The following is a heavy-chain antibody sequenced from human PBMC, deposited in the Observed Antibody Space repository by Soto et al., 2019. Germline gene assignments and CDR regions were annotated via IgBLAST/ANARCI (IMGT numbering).Heavy chain of an antibody. CDR3: ARRAETNGWNGFGADKYYFDF. Sequence: ASVKVSCKASGYTFTSYDIYWVRQATGQGLEWMGWMNPNTGNSAYAQKFQGRVTVTSDTSINTVHMELSSLRSEDTAVYYCARRAETNGWNGFGADKYYFDFWGQGALVTVSS. CDR2: MNPNTGNS. V-gene: IGHV1-8*01. D-gene: IGHD1-1*01. CDR1: GYTFTSYD. J-gene: IGHJ4*02.